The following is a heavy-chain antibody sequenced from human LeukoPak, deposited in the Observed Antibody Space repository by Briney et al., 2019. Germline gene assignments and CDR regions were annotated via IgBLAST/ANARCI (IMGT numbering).Heavy chain of an antibody. CDR3: ARAVIPDAFGAFNI. CDR1: SGPIRGYW. CDR2: IYTSGIT. V-gene: IGHV4-4*07. Sequence: KPSETLSLTCSVSSGPIRGYWWSWIRQPAGKGLEWIGRIYTSGITNYNPSLKSRVTMSVDTSKNQFSLKLRSVTATDAAVYYCARAVIPDAFGAFNIWGQGTMVTVSS. J-gene: IGHJ3*02. D-gene: IGHD2-2*01.